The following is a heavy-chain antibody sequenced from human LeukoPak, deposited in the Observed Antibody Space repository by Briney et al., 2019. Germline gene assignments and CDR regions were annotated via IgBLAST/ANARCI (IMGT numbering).Heavy chain of an antibody. V-gene: IGHV4-59*08. CDR3: ARLWSGSYVDY. J-gene: IGHJ4*02. Sequence: SETLSLTCTVSGGSIGSYYWSWIRQPPGKGLEWIGYIYYSGSTNYNPSLKSRVTISVDTSKNQFSLKLSSVTAADTAVYYCARLWSGSYVDYWGQGTLVTVSS. CDR2: IYYSGST. D-gene: IGHD3-3*01. CDR1: GGSIGSYY.